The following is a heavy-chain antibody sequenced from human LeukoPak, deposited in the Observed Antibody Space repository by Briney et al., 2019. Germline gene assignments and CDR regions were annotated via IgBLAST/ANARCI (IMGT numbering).Heavy chain of an antibody. CDR2: ITASGTAM. CDR3: ASSGSYRFDY. Sequence: GGSPRLSCAASGFTFSSYSMNWVRQAPGKGLEWVSHITASGTAMFYADSVKGRFTISRDNAKNSLYLQMNSLRDEDTVVYYCASSGSYRFDYWGLGTLVTVSS. V-gene: IGHV3-48*02. CDR1: GFTFSSYS. D-gene: IGHD1-26*01. J-gene: IGHJ4*02.